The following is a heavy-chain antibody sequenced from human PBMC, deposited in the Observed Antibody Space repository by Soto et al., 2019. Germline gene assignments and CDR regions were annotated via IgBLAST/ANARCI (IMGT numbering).Heavy chain of an antibody. CDR3: ARVIRNWFDP. Sequence: SETLSLTCTVSGGSISNYYWSWIRQPPGKGLEWIGYFYYTGITNYNPSLKSRISMSVDTSKNQFSLKLSSVTAADTAVYYCARVIRNWFDPWGQGTLVTVSS. V-gene: IGHV4-59*08. J-gene: IGHJ5*02. CDR2: FYYTGIT. D-gene: IGHD4-17*01. CDR1: GGSISNYY.